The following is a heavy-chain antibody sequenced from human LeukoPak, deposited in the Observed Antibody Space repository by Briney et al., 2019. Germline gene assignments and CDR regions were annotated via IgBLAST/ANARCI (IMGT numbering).Heavy chain of an antibody. Sequence: SQTLSLTCTVSGGSISSGSYYWSWIRQPAGKGLEWIGRIYTSGSTNYNPSLKSRVTISVDTSKNQFSLKLSSVTAADTAVYYCARGLVPAGIYFQHWGQGTLVTVPS. CDR3: ARGLVPAGIYFQH. V-gene: IGHV4-61*02. J-gene: IGHJ1*01. CDR1: GGSISSGSYY. D-gene: IGHD2-2*01. CDR2: IYTSGST.